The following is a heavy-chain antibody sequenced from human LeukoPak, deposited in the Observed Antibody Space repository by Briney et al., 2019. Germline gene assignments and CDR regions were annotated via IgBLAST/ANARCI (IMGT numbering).Heavy chain of an antibody. D-gene: IGHD5-24*01. J-gene: IGHJ3*02. CDR1: GGSISSSDYY. Sequence: KSSETLSLTCTVSGGSISSSDYYWGWVRQPPGRGLQWIGSVYYDGATYYIPSLRSRVTISVDTSKTRFSLNLSSVTAADTAVYYCARHPTAAQGPIRDGYKYGAFDIWGQGTMVTVSS. V-gene: IGHV4-39*01. CDR3: ARHPTAAQGPIRDGYKYGAFDI. CDR2: VYYDGAT.